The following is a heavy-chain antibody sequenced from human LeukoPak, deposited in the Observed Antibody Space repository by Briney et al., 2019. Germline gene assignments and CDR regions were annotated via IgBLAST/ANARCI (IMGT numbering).Heavy chain of an antibody. CDR1: GYSFSAYY. V-gene: IGHV1-2*01. Sequence: ASVKVSCKASGYSFSAYYIHWVRQAPGQGLEWMGWINPTSGDTNYAQKFQDRVTLTRGTSISTAYMELTNLRSDDTVVYFCARPNGDFYNWFDTWGQGTLVTVSS. D-gene: IGHD2-21*02. CDR2: INPTSGDT. CDR3: ARPNGDFYNWFDT. J-gene: IGHJ5*02.